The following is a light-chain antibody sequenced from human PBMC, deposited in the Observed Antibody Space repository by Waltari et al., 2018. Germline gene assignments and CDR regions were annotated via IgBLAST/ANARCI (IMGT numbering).Light chain of an antibody. V-gene: IGKV3-15*01. Sequence: DTVNTQSPATMSVSTGERATLSYRASQSVSNNVAWHQQKPGQPPRLLIYGASTRATGIPARFSGRGSGTEFTLIISSLLSEDFAVYYCQQYHSWPTFGGVTKVEI. CDR3: QQYHSWPT. J-gene: IGKJ4*01. CDR1: QSVSNN. CDR2: GAS.